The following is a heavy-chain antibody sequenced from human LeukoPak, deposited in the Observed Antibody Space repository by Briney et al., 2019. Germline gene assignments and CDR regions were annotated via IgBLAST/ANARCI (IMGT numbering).Heavy chain of an antibody. D-gene: IGHD3-3*01. CDR1: EFTFW. Sequence: GGSLRLSCAASEFTFWMHWVRQAPGKGLVWVSQINGDGSSTSYADSVKGRFTISRDIAKDTLYLQMNSLRAEDTGVYYCAKDHYWSIDYWGRGTLVTVSS. CDR3: AKDHYWSIDY. V-gene: IGHV3-74*01. CDR2: INGDGSST. J-gene: IGHJ4*02.